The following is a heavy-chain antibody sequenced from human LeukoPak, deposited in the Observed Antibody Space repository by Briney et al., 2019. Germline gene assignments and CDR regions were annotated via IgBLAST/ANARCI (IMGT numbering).Heavy chain of an antibody. V-gene: IGHV5-51*01. Sequence: GESLKISCKGSGYSFASHWIGWVRHMPGKGLEWMGIIHPGDSDTRYSPSFQGQVTISADKSISTAYLQWSSLKASDTAMYYCARAGYCSSKSCYKWFSWFDPWGQGTLVTVSS. CDR1: GYSFASHW. CDR3: ARAGYCSSKSCYKWFSWFDP. D-gene: IGHD2-2*02. J-gene: IGHJ5*02. CDR2: IHPGDSDT.